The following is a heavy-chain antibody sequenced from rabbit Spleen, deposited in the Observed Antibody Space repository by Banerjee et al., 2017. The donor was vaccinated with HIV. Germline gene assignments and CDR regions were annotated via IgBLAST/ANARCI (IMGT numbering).Heavy chain of an antibody. CDR2: IYISSGST. D-gene: IGHD4-1*01. J-gene: IGHJ4*01. V-gene: IGHV1S40*01. CDR3: ARDGYSRGWGIILYYFNL. Sequence: QSLEESGGDLVKPGASLTLTCTASGFSFSSNVYMCWVRQAPGKGLEWIACIYISSGSTYYASWAKGRFTISKTSSTTVTLQMTSLTAADTAAYFCARDGYSRGWGIILYYFNLWGQGTLVTVS. CDR1: GFSFSSNVY.